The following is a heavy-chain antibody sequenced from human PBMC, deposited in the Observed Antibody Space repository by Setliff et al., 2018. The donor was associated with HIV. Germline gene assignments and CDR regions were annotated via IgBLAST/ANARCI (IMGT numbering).Heavy chain of an antibody. J-gene: IGHJ4*02. CDR2: IIPIFGTA. Sequence: GASVKVSCKASGGTFSSYAISWVRQAPGQGLEWMGGIIPIFGTANYAQKFQGRVTITTDESTSTAYMELSSLRSEDTAVYYCAREVWEWLSFDYWGQGTLVTVS. CDR1: GGTFSSYA. V-gene: IGHV1-69*05. CDR3: AREVWEWLSFDY. D-gene: IGHD3-3*01.